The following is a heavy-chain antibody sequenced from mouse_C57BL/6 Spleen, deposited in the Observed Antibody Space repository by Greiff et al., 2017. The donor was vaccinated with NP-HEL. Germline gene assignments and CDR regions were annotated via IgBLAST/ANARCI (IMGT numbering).Heavy chain of an antibody. D-gene: IGHD1-1*01. V-gene: IGHV1-55*01. CDR2: IYPGSGST. J-gene: IGHJ1*03. CDR1: GYTFTSYW. CDR3: ARNFYCGRDWYFDV. Sequence: QVQLQQPGAELVKPGASVKMSCKASGYTFTSYWITWVKQRPGQGLEWIGDIYPGSGSTNYNEKFKSKATLTVDTTSSTAYMQLSSLTSEDSAVYYCARNFYCGRDWYFDVWGTGTTVTVSS.